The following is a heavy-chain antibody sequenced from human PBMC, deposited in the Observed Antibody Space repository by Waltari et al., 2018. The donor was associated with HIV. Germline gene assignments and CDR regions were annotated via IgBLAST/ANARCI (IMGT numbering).Heavy chain of an antibody. J-gene: IGHJ4*02. CDR2: IGVSSNYL. CDR3: ARDRTSVTTGDFDS. D-gene: IGHD4-17*01. Sequence: GLQWVASIGVSSNYLYYSDSVKGRFTVSRDNAKGSLSLQMTRLRSEDSGLYFCARDRTSVTTGDFDSWGRGTLVSVSS. V-gene: IGHV3-21*01.